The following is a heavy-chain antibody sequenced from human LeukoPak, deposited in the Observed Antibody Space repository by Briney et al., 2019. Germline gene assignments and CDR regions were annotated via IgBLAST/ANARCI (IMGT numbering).Heavy chain of an antibody. CDR2: ISAYNGNT. Sequence: ASVKVSCKASGYSFTNYGFNWVRQAPGQGLEWMGWISAYNGNTNYAQKLQGRVTMTTDTSTTTAYMELRSLRSDDTAVYYCATGFPIVVVVAATYQGAFDIWGQGTMVTVSS. J-gene: IGHJ3*02. CDR1: GYSFTNYG. CDR3: ATGFPIVVVVAATYQGAFDI. V-gene: IGHV1-18*01. D-gene: IGHD2-15*01.